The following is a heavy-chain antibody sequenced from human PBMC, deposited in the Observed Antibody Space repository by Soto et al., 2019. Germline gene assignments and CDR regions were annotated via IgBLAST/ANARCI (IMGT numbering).Heavy chain of an antibody. CDR3: ARGRDSEPVSAFDI. D-gene: IGHD3-22*01. CDR1: GFTFSSYA. J-gene: IGHJ3*02. V-gene: IGHV3-30-3*01. CDR2: ISYDGSNK. Sequence: QVQLVESGGGVVQPGRSLRLSCAASGFTFSSYAMHWVRQAPGKGLEWVAVISYDGSNKYYADSVKGRFTISRDNSKNTLYLQMNSLGAEDTAVYYCARGRDSEPVSAFDIWGQGTMVTVSS.